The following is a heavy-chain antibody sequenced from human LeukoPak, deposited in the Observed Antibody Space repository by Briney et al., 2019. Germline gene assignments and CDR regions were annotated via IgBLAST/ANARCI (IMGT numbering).Heavy chain of an antibody. CDR3: ATTTRGGYYYGMDV. Sequence: ASVKVSCKASGYTFTSYGISWVRQAPGQGLEWMGWISAYNGNTNYAQKLQGRVTMTTDTSTSTAYMELRSLRSEDTAVYYCATTTRGGYYYGMDVWGQGTTVTVS. D-gene: IGHD4-17*01. V-gene: IGHV1-18*01. CDR2: ISAYNGNT. CDR1: GYTFTSYG. J-gene: IGHJ6*02.